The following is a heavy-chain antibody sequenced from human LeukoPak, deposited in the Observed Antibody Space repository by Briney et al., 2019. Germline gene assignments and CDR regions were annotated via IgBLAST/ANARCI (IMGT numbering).Heavy chain of an antibody. CDR3: ARDKQGSFIY. V-gene: IGHV3-7*01. CDR1: GFTFSTYG. J-gene: IGHJ4*02. D-gene: IGHD6-19*01. Sequence: GGSLRLSCAASGFTFSTYGMSWVRQAPGKGLEWVASVKQDGSEKNYVDSVKGRFTISRDNARNSLSLQMNSLRAEDTAVFYCARDKQGSFIYWGQGTLVTVSS. CDR2: VKQDGSEK.